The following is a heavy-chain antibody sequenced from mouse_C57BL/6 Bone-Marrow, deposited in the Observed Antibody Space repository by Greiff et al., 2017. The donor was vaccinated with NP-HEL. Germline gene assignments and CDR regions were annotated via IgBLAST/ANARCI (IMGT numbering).Heavy chain of an antibody. CDR2: IDPSDSET. CDR1: GYTFTSYW. V-gene: IGHV1-52*01. D-gene: IGHD2-3*01. Sequence: VQLQQPGAELVRPGSSVKLSCKASGYTFTSYWMHWVKQRPRQGLEWIGNIDPSDSETHYNQKFKDKATLTVDKSSSTAYMQLSSLTSEDSAVYYCARSGWLLRRYYAMCYWGQGTSVTVSS. J-gene: IGHJ4*01. CDR3: ARSGWLLRRYYAMCY.